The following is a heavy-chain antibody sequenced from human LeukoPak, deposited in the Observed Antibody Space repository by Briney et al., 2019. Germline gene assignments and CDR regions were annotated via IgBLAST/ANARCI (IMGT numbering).Heavy chain of an antibody. D-gene: IGHD3-22*01. J-gene: IGHJ6*03. CDR1: GGSISSSSYY. CDR2: IYYSGST. V-gene: IGHV4-39*02. Sequence: SETLSLTCTVSGGSISSSSYYWGWIRQPPGKGLEWIGSIYYSGSTYYNPSLKSRVTISVDTSKNQSSLKLSSVTAADTAVYYCAKDGGNYYDTGGDYLMRSYMDVWGKGTTVTVSS. CDR3: AKDGGNYYDTGGDYLMRSYMDV.